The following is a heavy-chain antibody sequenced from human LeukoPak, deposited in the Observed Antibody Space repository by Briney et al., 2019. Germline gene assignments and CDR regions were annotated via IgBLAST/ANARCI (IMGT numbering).Heavy chain of an antibody. CDR2: ISSSSSYI. CDR3: ARETIHSFDY. D-gene: IGHD3-3*01. V-gene: IGHV3-21*01. CDR1: GFTFSSYS. J-gene: IGHJ4*02. Sequence: GGSLRLSCAASGFTFSSYSMNWVRQAPGKGLEWVSSISSSSSYIYYADSVEGRFTISRDNAKNSLYLQMNSLRAEDTAVYYCARETIHSFDYWGQGTLVTVSS.